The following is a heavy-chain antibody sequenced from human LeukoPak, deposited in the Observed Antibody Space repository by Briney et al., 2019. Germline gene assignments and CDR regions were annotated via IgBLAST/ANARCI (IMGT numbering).Heavy chain of an antibody. CDR2: ISSSSYI. J-gene: IGHJ4*02. D-gene: IGHD5-18*01. CDR3: ASVVDTAMDGVFDY. V-gene: IGHV3-21*01. CDR1: GFTFSSYA. Sequence: GGSLRLSCAASGFTFSSYAMSWVRQAPGKGLEWVSSISSSSYIYYADSVKGRFTISRDNAKNSLYLQMNSLRAEDTAVYYCASVVDTAMDGVFDYWGQGTLVTVSS.